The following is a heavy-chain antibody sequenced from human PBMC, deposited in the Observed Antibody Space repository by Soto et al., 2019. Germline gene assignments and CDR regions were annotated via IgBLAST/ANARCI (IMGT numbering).Heavy chain of an antibody. Sequence: EVQLVESGGGLIQPGGSLRLSCAVSGFTVSNNYMSWVRQAPGKGLEGVSVIYSGGYTAYGDSVKGRFTISRDNSKNTQYLKRNSLGPDDTPFFYWAPDRGGGGYWGQGTLVTVSS. V-gene: IGHV3-53*01. D-gene: IGHD3-10*01. J-gene: IGHJ4*02. CDR3: APDRGGGGY. CDR2: IYSGGYT. CDR1: GFTVSNNY.